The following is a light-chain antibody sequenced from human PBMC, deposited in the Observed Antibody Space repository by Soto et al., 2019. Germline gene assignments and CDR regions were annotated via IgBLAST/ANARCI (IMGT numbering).Light chain of an antibody. Sequence: QSALTQPRSVSGSPGQSVTISCTGTSSDVGGYNYVSWYQQHPGKAPKLMIYDVSKRPSGVPDRFSGSKSGNTASLTISGLQAEDEADYYCCSHAGSPVVFGGGTQLTVL. J-gene: IGLJ2*01. CDR3: CSHAGSPVV. CDR2: DVS. CDR1: SSDVGGYNY. V-gene: IGLV2-11*01.